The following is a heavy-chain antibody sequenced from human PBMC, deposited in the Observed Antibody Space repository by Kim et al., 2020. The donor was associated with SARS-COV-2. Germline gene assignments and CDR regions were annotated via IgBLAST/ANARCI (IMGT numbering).Heavy chain of an antibody. D-gene: IGHD3-16*01. Sequence: GGSLRLSCAASGFTVSSNYMSWVRQAPGKGLEWVSVIYSGGSTYYADSVKGRFTISRDNSKNTLYLQMNSLRAEDTAVYYCARDFRGPNYYYYGMDVWGQGTTVTVSS. CDR1: GFTVSSNY. V-gene: IGHV3-53*01. J-gene: IGHJ6*02. CDR3: ARDFRGPNYYYYGMDV. CDR2: IYSGGST.